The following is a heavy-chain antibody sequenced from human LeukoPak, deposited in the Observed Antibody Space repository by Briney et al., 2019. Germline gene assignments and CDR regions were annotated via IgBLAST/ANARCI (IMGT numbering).Heavy chain of an antibody. CDR1: GFTFSSYG. D-gene: IGHD2-15*01. CDR3: AVLAVPAVGY. V-gene: IGHV3-23*01. CDR2: IRASGDRT. Sequence: GGSLRLSCAASGFTFSSYGMSWVRQAPGKGLEWVSTIRASGDRTYYAESVKGRFTMSGDKSKNTLYLQMSNLRAEDTAVYHCAVLAVPAVGYWGRGTLVIVSS. J-gene: IGHJ4*02.